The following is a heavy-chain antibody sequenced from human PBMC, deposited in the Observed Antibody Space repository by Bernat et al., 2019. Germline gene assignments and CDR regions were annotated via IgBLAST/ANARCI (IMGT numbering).Heavy chain of an antibody. Sequence: QVQLVESGGGLVKPGGSLRLSCAASGFTFSDYYMSWIRQAPGKGLEWVSSISTSSSYTNCADSVKGRFTISRDNAKNSLYLQMNSLRAEDTAVYYCARARGYCSGGSCYYDFDYWGQGTLVTVSS. CDR2: ISTSSSYT. D-gene: IGHD2-15*01. CDR1: GFTFSDYY. J-gene: IGHJ4*02. CDR3: ARARGYCSGGSCYYDFDY. V-gene: IGHV3-11*05.